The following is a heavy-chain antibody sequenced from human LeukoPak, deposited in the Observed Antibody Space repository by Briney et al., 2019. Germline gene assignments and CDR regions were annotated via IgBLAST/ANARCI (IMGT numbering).Heavy chain of an antibody. J-gene: IGHJ4*02. D-gene: IGHD3-10*01. CDR3: ASSYYYGSYTSLAY. CDR1: GYTLTELS. V-gene: IGHV1-24*01. CDR2: FDPEDGET. Sequence: ASVKVSCKVSGYTLTELSMHWVRQAPGKGLEWMGGFDPEDGETIYAQKFQGRVTMTEDTPTDTAYMELSSLRSEDTAVYYCASSYYYGSYTSLAYWGQGTLVTVSS.